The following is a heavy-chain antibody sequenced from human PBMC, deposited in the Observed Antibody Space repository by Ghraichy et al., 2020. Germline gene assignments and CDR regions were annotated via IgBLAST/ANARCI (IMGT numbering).Heavy chain of an antibody. CDR1: DFAFGSYS. D-gene: IGHD4-23*01. J-gene: IGHJ6*02. CDR3: ARGSRGVTFYYYDGMDV. V-gene: IGHV3-48*02. CDR2: ITSSGRTI. Sequence: GGSLRLSCVGSDFAFGSYSMNWVRQSPGKGLEWLSYITSSGRTICYADSVKGRFTISRDNAQNSLFLQMTSLTDEDTAVYYCARGSRGVTFYYYDGMDVWGQGTTGTVSS.